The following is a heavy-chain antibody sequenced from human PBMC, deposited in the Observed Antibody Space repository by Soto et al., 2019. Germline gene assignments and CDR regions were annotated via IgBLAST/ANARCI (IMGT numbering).Heavy chain of an antibody. CDR1: GFTFSGYA. CDR3: ARDFSVAETGYLDP. V-gene: IGHV3-30-3*01. J-gene: IGHJ5*02. Sequence: QVQLVESGGRVVQPGRSLRLSCSASGFTFSGYAVHWVRQPPGKGLEWVALVSYDGTEKYYADSVKGRFTISRDKSKNTVNLQMNSLTIEDTAIYFCARDFSVAETGYLDPWGQGTLVTVSS. D-gene: IGHD7-27*01. CDR2: VSYDGTEK.